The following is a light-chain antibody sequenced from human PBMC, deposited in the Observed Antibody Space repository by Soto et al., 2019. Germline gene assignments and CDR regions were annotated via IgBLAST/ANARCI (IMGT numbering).Light chain of an antibody. CDR2: AAS. Sequence: EIVMTQSPATLSVSPGERATLSCRASESVNNNLAWFQQKLGQGPRLLIYAASTRATGIPARFSGSGSGTEFTLTISSLQSEDFAVYYCQQYGSSGTFGQGTKVEIK. J-gene: IGKJ1*01. V-gene: IGKV3-15*01. CDR1: ESVNNN. CDR3: QQYGSSGT.